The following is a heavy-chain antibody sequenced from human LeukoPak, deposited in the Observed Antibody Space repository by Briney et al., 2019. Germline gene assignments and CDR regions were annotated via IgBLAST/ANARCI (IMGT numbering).Heavy chain of an antibody. CDR1: GGSISSYY. V-gene: IGHV4-59*01. CDR2: IYYSGST. CDR3: ARVYYGSGSPPYFDY. J-gene: IGHJ4*02. Sequence: SGTLSLTCTVSGGSISSYYWSWIRQPPGKGLEWIGYIYYSGSTNYNPSLKSRVTISVDTSKNQFSLKLSSVTAADTAVYYCARVYYGSGSPPYFDYWGQGTLVTVSS. D-gene: IGHD3-10*01.